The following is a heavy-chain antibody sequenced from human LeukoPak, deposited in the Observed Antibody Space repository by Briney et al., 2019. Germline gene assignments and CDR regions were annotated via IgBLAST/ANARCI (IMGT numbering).Heavy chain of an antibody. V-gene: IGHV3-7*01. Sequence: GGSLRLSCAASGFTFSADWMSWVRQAPGKGLEWVASMNQDGSERYYVDSVEGRFTISRDNTKNSLYLQMNSLRAEDTAVYYCARDSGGLRLFDCWGQGTLATVSS. D-gene: IGHD5-12*01. CDR1: GFTFSADW. J-gene: IGHJ4*02. CDR2: MNQDGSER. CDR3: ARDSGGLRLFDC.